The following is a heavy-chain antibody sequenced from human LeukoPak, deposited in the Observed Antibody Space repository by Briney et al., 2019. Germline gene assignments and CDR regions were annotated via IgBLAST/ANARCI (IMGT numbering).Heavy chain of an antibody. CDR3: AKAPGLRYFDWSIDY. CDR1: GFTFINYA. D-gene: IGHD3-9*01. CDR2: ISDSGVST. Sequence: GGSLRLSCAASGFTFINYAMNWVRQAPGKGLEWVSGISDSGVSTYFADSVKGRFTISRDNSKNTLYLQLNSLRAEDTAVYYCAKAPGLRYFDWSIDYWGQGTLVTVSS. J-gene: IGHJ4*02. V-gene: IGHV3-23*01.